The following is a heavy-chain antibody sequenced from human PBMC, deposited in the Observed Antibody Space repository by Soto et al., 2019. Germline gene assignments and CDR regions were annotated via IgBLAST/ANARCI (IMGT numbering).Heavy chain of an antibody. J-gene: IGHJ4*02. CDR2: ISAYNGNT. V-gene: IGHV1-18*04. Sequence: GASVKVSCKASGYTFTSYGISWVRQAPGQGLEWMGWISAYNGNTNYAQKLQGRVTMTTDTSTSTAYMELRSLRSDDTAVYYCARDGVRCGSTSCYPYYFDYWRQGTLVTVSS. CDR1: GYTFTSYG. D-gene: IGHD2-2*01. CDR3: ARDGVRCGSTSCYPYYFDY.